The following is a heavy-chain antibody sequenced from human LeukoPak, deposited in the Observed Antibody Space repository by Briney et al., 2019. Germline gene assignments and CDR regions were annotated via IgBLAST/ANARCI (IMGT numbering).Heavy chain of an antibody. CDR2: INHSGST. D-gene: IGHD6-6*01. CDR3: ARGTVVGYSSSSSHFDY. V-gene: IGHV4-34*01. CDR1: GGSFSGYY. J-gene: IGHJ4*02. Sequence: SETLSLTCAVYGGSFSGYYWSWIRQPPGKGLEWIGEINHSGSTNYNPSLKSRVTISVDTSKNQFSLKLSSVTAADTAVYYCARGTVVGYSSSSSHFDYWGQGTLVTVSS.